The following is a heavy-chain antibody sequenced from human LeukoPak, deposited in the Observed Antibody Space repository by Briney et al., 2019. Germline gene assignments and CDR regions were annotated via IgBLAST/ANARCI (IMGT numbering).Heavy chain of an antibody. Sequence: GGSLTLSCTASGFTFSSYAMSWVRQAPGTGLELVSAISGSGGSTYYADTVKGRFTIYRDNSKTPLYLQMNSLRAEDTAVYYCGKDKLCGIWGGGYFDYWGQGTLVTVSS. CDR2: ISGSGGST. D-gene: IGHD3-16*01. J-gene: IGHJ4*02. V-gene: IGHV3-23*01. CDR3: GKDKLCGIWGGGYFDY. CDR1: GFTFSSYA.